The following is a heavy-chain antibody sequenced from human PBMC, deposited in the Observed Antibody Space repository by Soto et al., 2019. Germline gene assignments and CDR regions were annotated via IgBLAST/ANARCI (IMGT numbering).Heavy chain of an antibody. J-gene: IGHJ6*02. CDR1: GGSFSCYY. CDR2: INHSGST. CDR3: ARXTAGALPYYYYYYGMDV. Sequence: SETLSLTCAVYGGSFSCYYWSWIRQPPGKGLEWIGEINHSGSTNYNPSLKSRVTISVDTSKNQFSLKLSSVTAADTAVYYCARXTAGALPYYYYYYGMDVWGQGTTVTVSS. V-gene: IGHV4-34*01. D-gene: IGHD3-10*01.